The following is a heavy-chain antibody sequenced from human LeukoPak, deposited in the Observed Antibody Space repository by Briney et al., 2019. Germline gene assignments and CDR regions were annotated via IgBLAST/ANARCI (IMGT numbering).Heavy chain of an antibody. CDR3: ARDGLPYSSSWSFGMDV. CDR2: INPNSGGT. CDR1: GYTFTGYY. D-gene: IGHD6-13*01. Sequence: ASVKVSCKASGYTFTGYYMHWVRQAPGQGLEWMGWINPNSGGTYYAQKFQGWVTMTRDTSISTAYMELSRLRSDDTAVYYCARDGLPYSSSWSFGMDVWGQGTTVTVSS. V-gene: IGHV1-2*04. J-gene: IGHJ6*02.